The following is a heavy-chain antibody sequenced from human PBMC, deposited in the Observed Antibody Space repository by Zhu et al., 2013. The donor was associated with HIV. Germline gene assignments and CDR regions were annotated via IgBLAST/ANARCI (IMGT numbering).Heavy chain of an antibody. J-gene: IGHJ4*02. CDR3: ARVFQRRVYSSGWYYFDY. CDR1: GYTFTSYG. V-gene: IGHV1-18*01. D-gene: IGHD6-19*01. CDR2: ISAYNGNT. Sequence: QVQLVQSGAEVKKPGASVKVSCKASGYTFTSYGISWVRQAPGQGLEWMGWISAYNGNTNYAQKLQGRVTMTTDTSTSTAYMELRSLRSDDTAVYYCARVFQRRVYSSGWYYFDYWGQGTLVTVSS.